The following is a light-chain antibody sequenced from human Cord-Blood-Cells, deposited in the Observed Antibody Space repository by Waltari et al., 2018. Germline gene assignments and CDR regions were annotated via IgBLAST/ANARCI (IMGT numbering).Light chain of an antibody. CDR1: SSNIGSNT. J-gene: IGLJ1*01. Sequence: QSVLTQPPSASGTPGQRVTISCSGSSSNIGSNTVHWYQQLPGTAHKLLIYSNNQRPSGVPDRFSGSKSGTSASLAISGLQSEDEADYYCAAWDDSLNGQVFGTGTKVTVL. CDR2: SNN. V-gene: IGLV1-44*01. CDR3: AAWDDSLNGQV.